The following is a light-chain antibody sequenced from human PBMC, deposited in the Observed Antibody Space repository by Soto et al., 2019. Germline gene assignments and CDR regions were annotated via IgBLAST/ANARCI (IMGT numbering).Light chain of an antibody. CDR2: RAS. J-gene: IGKJ5*01. Sequence: EIVMTQSPATLSVSPGERATLSCRASQNIYSNVAWYQQRPGQAPRLLIYRASTRATGIPARFSGSGSGTDFTLTISRLEPDDFAVYYCQQYGSSSTFGQGTRLEIK. CDR3: QQYGSSST. V-gene: IGKV3-15*01. CDR1: QNIYSN.